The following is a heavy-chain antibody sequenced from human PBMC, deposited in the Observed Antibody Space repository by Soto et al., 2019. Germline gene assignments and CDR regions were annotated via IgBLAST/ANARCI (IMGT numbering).Heavy chain of an antibody. V-gene: IGHV4-4*03. CDR3: ASPMAFDFWSGYNYYYGMDV. CDR1: GGSISSSNW. J-gene: IGHJ6*02. D-gene: IGHD3-3*01. Sequence: RETLSLTCAVSGGSISSSNWWSWVRQPPGKGLEWIGEIYHSGSTNYNPSLKSRVTISVDKSKNQFSLKLSSVTAADTAVYYCASPMAFDFWSGYNYYYGMDVWGQGTTVTVSS. CDR2: IYHSGST.